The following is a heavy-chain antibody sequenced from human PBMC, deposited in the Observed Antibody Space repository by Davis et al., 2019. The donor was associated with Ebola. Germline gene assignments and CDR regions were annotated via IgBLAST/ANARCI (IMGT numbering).Heavy chain of an antibody. CDR3: AREGHYYYYGMDV. V-gene: IGHV3-30*04. CDR2: TSNDGNNK. CDR1: GFAFSNYA. J-gene: IGHJ6*02. Sequence: GESLKISCAGSGFAFSNYALHWVRQAPGKGLEWVAITSNDGNNKYYADSVKGRFTISRDNSRHTLYLQMNSLRAEDTAVYYCAREGHYYYYGMDVWGQGTTVTVSS.